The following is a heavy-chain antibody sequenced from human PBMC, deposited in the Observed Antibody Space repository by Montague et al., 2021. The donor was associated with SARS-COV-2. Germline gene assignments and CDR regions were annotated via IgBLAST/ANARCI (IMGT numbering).Heavy chain of an antibody. V-gene: IGHV4-39*07. CDR1: GGSITSGFYY. Sequence: SETLSLTCTVSGGSITSGFYYWSWIRQPPGKGLEWIGRIYYSGSTYYNPSLKSRVILSVDTSRNQSSMKLTSVTAADTAVYYCARVEVAGVGRDPGAFDFWGQGTMVTVSS. D-gene: IGHD5-24*01. CDR2: IYYSGST. CDR3: ARVEVAGVGRDPGAFDF. J-gene: IGHJ3*01.